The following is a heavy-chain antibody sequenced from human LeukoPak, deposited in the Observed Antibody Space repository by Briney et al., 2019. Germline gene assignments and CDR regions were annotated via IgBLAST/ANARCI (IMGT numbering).Heavy chain of an antibody. Sequence: GGSLRLSCAASGLTFSSYGMHWVRQAPGKGLEWVAFIRYDGSNKYYADSVKGRFTISRDNSKNTLYLQMNSLRAEDTAVYYCAKGLDYGGNSGDAFDIWGQGTMVTVSS. J-gene: IGHJ3*02. CDR1: GLTFSSYG. V-gene: IGHV3-30*02. D-gene: IGHD4-23*01. CDR2: IRYDGSNK. CDR3: AKGLDYGGNSGDAFDI.